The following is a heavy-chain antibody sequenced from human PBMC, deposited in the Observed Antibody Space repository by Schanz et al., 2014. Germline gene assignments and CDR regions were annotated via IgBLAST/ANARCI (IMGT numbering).Heavy chain of an antibody. D-gene: IGHD6-13*01. J-gene: IGHJ3*02. CDR1: GFTFDEYG. V-gene: IGHV3-9*01. CDR3: ARESSWDDSFDI. Sequence: EVQLVESGGDLVQPGRSLRLSCAASGFTFDEYGMHWVRQAPGKGLEWVSRTSNDGSFTTFADSVRGRFTISRDNAKDTLYLQMNSLRAEDTAIYYCARESSWDDSFDIWGQGTTVTVSS. CDR2: TSNDGSFT.